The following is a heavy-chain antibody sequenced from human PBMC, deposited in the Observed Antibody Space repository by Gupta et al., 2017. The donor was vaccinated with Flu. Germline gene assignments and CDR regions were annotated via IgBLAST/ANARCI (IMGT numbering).Heavy chain of an antibody. CDR1: GYSISSGYY. Sequence: QVQLQELGPGLVKPSETLALTCAVSGYSISSGYYWGWIRQPPGKGLDWIGSIYHSGSTYYNPSLKSRVTISVDTSKNQFSLKLSSVTAADTAVYYCARLEGGSSWYLGWFDPWGQGTLVTVSS. D-gene: IGHD6-13*01. CDR3: ARLEGGSSWYLGWFDP. CDR2: IYHSGST. J-gene: IGHJ5*02. V-gene: IGHV4-38-2*01.